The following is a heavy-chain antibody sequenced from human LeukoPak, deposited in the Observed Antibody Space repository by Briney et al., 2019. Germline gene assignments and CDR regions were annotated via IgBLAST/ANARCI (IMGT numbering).Heavy chain of an antibody. J-gene: IGHJ4*02. V-gene: IGHV3-30*01. Sequence: PGRSLRLSCAASGFTFSSYAMHWVRQAPGKGLEWVAVISYDGSNKYYADSVKGRFTISRDNSKNTLYLQMNSLRAEDTAVYYCARARGRYCSSTICSPYFDYWGQGTLVTVSS. D-gene: IGHD2-2*01. CDR3: ARARGRYCSSTICSPYFDY. CDR2: ISYDGSNK. CDR1: GFTFSSYA.